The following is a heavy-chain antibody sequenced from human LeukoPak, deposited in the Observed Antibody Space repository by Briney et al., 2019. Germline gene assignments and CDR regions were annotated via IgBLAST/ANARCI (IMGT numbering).Heavy chain of an antibody. D-gene: IGHD5-12*01. V-gene: IGHV3-64D*06. CDR1: GFTFSSYA. J-gene: IGHJ4*02. CDR2: ISSDGGST. Sequence: PGGSLRLSCSASGFTFSSYAMHWVRQAPGKGLEYVSSISSDGGSTYYADSVKGSFTISRDNSKNTLYLQMSSLRAEDTAVFYCVKRSYSGTYYYDYWGQGTLVTVSS. CDR3: VKRSYSGTYYYDY.